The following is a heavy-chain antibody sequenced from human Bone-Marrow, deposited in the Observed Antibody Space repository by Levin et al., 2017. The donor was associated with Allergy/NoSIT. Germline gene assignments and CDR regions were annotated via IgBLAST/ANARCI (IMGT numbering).Heavy chain of an antibody. J-gene: IGHJ6*02. V-gene: IGHV1-69*02. CDR1: GGTFSSYT. Sequence: GASVKVSCKASGGTFSSYTISWVRQAPGQGLEWMGRIIPILGIANYAQKFQGRVTITADKSTSTAYMELSSLRSEDTAVYYCATKGSTGTSYYYYYGMDVWGQGTTVTVSS. CDR3: ATKGSTGTSYYYYYGMDV. CDR2: IIPILGIA. D-gene: IGHD1-1*01.